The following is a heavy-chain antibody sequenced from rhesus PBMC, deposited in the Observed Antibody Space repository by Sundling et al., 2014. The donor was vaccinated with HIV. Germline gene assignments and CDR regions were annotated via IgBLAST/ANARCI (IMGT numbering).Heavy chain of an antibody. J-gene: IGHJ4*01. CDR1: GGSFSGYY. Sequence: QVQLQESGPGLVKPSETLSLTCAVSGGSFSGYYWNWIRQPPGKGLEWIGNIYGSSASTNYNPSLKSRVAISKDTSRNQFFLNLSSVTAADTAVYYCARERGSRVDFWGQGVLVTVSS. CDR2: IYGSSAST. CDR3: ARERGSRVDF. D-gene: IGHD5-42*01. V-gene: IGHV4S9*01.